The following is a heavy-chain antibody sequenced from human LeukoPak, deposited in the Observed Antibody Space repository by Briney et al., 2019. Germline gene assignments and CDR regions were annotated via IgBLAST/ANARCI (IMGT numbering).Heavy chain of an antibody. CDR3: ARRAVAYYYYYYMDV. V-gene: IGHV3-11*04. J-gene: IGHJ6*03. D-gene: IGHD6-19*01. CDR2: ISSSGSTI. Sequence: GGSLRLSCAASGFTFSSYWMSWIRRAPGKGLEWVSYISSSGSTIYYADSVKGRFTISRDNAKNSLYLQMNSLRAEDTAVYYCARRAVAYYYYYYMDVWGKGTTVTVSS. CDR1: GFTFSSYW.